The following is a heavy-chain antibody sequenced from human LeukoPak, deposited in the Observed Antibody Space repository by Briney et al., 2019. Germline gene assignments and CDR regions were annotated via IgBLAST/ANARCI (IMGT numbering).Heavy chain of an antibody. CDR1: VFTFSRYW. Sequence: GGSLRLSCAASVFTFSRYWMHWVRQAPGKGLVWVSRINEDGSTTSYADSVKGRFTISRDNVKNTLYLQMNGLRAEDTAVYYCARGGLEPVDYWGQGTLVTVSS. J-gene: IGHJ4*02. CDR3: ARGGLEPVDY. V-gene: IGHV3-74*01. D-gene: IGHD1-14*01. CDR2: INEDGSTT.